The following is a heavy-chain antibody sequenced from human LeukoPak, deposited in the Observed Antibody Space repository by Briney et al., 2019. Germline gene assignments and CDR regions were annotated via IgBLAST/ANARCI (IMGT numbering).Heavy chain of an antibody. CDR2: IYYSGST. V-gene: IGHV4-39*07. Sequence: PSETLSLTCTVSGGSISSSSYYWGWIRQPPGKGLEWIGSIYYSGSTYYNPSLKSRVTISVDTSKNQFSLKLSSVTAADTAVYYCARGGSCSSTSCRHYYYYYMDVWGKGTTVTISS. CDR1: GGSISSSSYY. J-gene: IGHJ6*03. CDR3: ARGGSCSSTSCRHYYYYYMDV. D-gene: IGHD2-2*01.